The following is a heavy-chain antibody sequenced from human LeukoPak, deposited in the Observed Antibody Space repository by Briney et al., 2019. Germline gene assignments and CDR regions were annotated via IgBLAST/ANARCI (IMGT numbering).Heavy chain of an antibody. V-gene: IGHV4-38-2*02. CDR1: GYSISSGYY. CDR3: ARVTSRLGWFDP. D-gene: IGHD1-14*01. Sequence: PSETLSLTCTVSGYSISSGYYWGWIRQPPGKGLEWIWSISHSGSTYYKPSLKSRVTISVDTSKNQFSLKLRSVTAADTAVYYCARVTSRLGWFDPWGQGTLVTVSS. CDR2: ISHSGST. J-gene: IGHJ5*02.